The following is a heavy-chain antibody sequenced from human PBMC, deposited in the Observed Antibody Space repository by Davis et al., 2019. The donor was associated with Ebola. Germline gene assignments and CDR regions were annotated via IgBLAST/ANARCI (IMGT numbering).Heavy chain of an antibody. D-gene: IGHD6-13*01. CDR1: GYTFTSYD. V-gene: IGHV1-8*01. CDR3: ARASWATVGTRWFDP. J-gene: IGHJ5*02. CDR2: MNPNSGNT. Sequence: AASVKVSCKASGYTFTSYDINWVRQATGQGFEWMGWMNPNSGNTGYAQKFQGRVTMTRDTSTSTAYMEPSSLRSEDTAVYYCARASWATVGTRWFDPWGQGTLVTVSS.